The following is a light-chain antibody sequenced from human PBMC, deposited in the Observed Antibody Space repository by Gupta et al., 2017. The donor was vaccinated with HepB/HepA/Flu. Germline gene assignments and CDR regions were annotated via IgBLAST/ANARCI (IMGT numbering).Light chain of an antibody. CDR1: SSDVGGYNY. CDR2: DVS. CDR3: SSYTSSSTVV. Sequence: SVLTHPPSVPGSLGQSFPISCTPTSSDVGGYNYVSWYQQHPGKAPKLMIYDVSNRPSGVSNRFSGSKSGNTASLTISGLQAEDEADYYCSSYTSSSTVVFGGGTKLTVL. V-gene: IGLV2-14*03. J-gene: IGLJ2*01.